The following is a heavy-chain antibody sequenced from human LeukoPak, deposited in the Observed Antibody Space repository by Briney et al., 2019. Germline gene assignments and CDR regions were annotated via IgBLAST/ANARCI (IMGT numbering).Heavy chain of an antibody. J-gene: IGHJ4*02. CDR2: IKTDGSET. V-gene: IGHV3-7*03. Sequence: RGSLRLSCAASGLTFSSHWMHWVRQAPGKGLVWVGHIKTDGSETYYLDSLKGRISISRDNTNNALYLQMNSLRVEDTAIYYCVKNDGWFHLAQWGQGTLVTVSS. D-gene: IGHD6-19*01. CDR3: VKNDGWFHLAQ. CDR1: GLTFSSHW.